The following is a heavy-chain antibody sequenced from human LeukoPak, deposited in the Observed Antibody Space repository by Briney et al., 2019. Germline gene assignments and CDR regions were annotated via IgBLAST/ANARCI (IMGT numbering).Heavy chain of an antibody. CDR2: INAGNGNT. J-gene: IGHJ2*01. D-gene: IGHD6-19*01. V-gene: IGHV1-3*01. CDR3: ARPIGYSSGGFDL. Sequence: ASVKVSCKASGYTFTSYAMHSVRQAPGQRLEWMGWINAGNGNTKYSQNFHGRVTFTRDTSATTAYMELSSLRSEDTAVYYCARPIGYSSGGFDLWGRGTLVTVSS. CDR1: GYTFTSYA.